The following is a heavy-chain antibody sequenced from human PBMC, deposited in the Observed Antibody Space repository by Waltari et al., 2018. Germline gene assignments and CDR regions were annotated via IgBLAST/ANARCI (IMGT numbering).Heavy chain of an antibody. J-gene: IGHJ6*02. CDR3: ARGEDCSSTSCYGVYYYGMDV. Sequence: EVQLVESGGGLVQPGGSLRLSCAASGFTFSSYSMNWVRQAPGKGLEWVSYISSSSSTIYYADAVKGRFTISRDNAKNSLYLQMNSLRAEDTAVYYCARGEDCSSTSCYGVYYYGMDVWGQGTTVTVSS. CDR2: ISSSSSTI. D-gene: IGHD2-2*01. CDR1: GFTFSSYS. V-gene: IGHV3-48*01.